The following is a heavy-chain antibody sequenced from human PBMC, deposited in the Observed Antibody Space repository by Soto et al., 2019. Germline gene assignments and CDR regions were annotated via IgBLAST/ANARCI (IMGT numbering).Heavy chain of an antibody. J-gene: IGHJ6*02. CDR1: GYKLTELS. CDR2: FDPEDGET. V-gene: IGHV1-24*01. CDR3: AKRDIVATIGGYYYYGMDV. D-gene: IGHD5-12*01. Sequence: ASVKVSCKVSGYKLTELSMHWVRQAPGKGLEWMGGFDPEDGETIYAQKFQGRVTMTEDTSTDTAYMELSSLRSEDTAVYYCAKRDIVATIGGYYYYGMDVWGQGTTVTVSS.